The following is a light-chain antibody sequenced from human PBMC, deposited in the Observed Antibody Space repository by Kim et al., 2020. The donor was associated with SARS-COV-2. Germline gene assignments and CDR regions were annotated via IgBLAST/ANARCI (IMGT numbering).Light chain of an antibody. J-gene: IGLJ3*02. CDR1: SSAVGGYDY. V-gene: IGLV2-14*03. Sequence: GQSLTISRTGTSSAVGGYDYVSWYQQHPGQAPKLIFYDVTKRPSGISNRFSGSNSGNTASLPLSGLQAEDEAHYFCSSYTSSTTWVFGGGTQLTVL. CDR2: DVT. CDR3: SSYTSSTTWV.